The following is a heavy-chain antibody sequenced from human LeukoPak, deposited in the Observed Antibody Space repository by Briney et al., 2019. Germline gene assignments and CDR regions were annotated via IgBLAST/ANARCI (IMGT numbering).Heavy chain of an antibody. D-gene: IGHD6-19*01. V-gene: IGHV4-39*07. CDR1: GGSISSNSYY. J-gene: IGHJ4*02. CDR2: IYYSGRT. CDR3: ARDYGGWYYFDY. Sequence: SETLSLTCTVSGGSISSNSYYWGWIRQPPGKGLEWVGSIYYSGRTYYNPSLKSRVTMSVDTSNNQFSLQLSSVTAADTALYYCARDYGGWYYFDYWGQGTLVTVSS.